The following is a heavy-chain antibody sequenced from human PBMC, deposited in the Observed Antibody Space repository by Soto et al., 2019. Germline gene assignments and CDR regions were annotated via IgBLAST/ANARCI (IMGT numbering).Heavy chain of an antibody. Sequence: QVQLVESGGGVVQSGKSLRLSCAATGFIFTSYGVHWVRQAPGKGLEWVAVISHDGSNAYYADAVNGRFTISRDNAKNTVYLQMNSLRAEDTAVYYCAKQGIEVAGTDYFDYWGQGALVTVAS. CDR2: ISHDGSNA. V-gene: IGHV3-30*18. CDR3: AKQGIEVAGTDYFDY. J-gene: IGHJ4*02. CDR1: GFIFTSYG. D-gene: IGHD6-19*01.